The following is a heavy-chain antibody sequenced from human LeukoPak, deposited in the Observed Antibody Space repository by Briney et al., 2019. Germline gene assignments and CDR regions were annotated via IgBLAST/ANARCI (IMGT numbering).Heavy chain of an antibody. CDR2: IYYSGST. D-gene: IGHD1-1*01. CDR3: ARYWGGRAGTTSPYFDY. CDR1: GGSISSGGYY. V-gene: IGHV4-31*03. Sequence: SETLSLTCTVSGGSISSGGYYWSWIRQHPGKGLEWIGYIYYSGSTYYNPSLKSRVTISVDTSKNQFSLKLSSVTAADTAVYYCARYWGGRAGTTSPYFDYWGQGTLVTVSS. J-gene: IGHJ4*02.